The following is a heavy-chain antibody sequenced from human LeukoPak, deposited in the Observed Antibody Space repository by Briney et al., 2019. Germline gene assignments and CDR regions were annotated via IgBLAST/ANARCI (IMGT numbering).Heavy chain of an antibody. Sequence: PGGSLRLSCAASGFTFSSYMMNWVRQAPGKGLEWVSSINSGSTYTYYTESVKGRFTASRDNAKNSLLLQMNSLRAEDTAIYYCARSLTTLTYEGYWGQGTLVTVSS. CDR1: GFTFSSYM. D-gene: IGHD1-1*01. CDR2: INSGSTYT. J-gene: IGHJ4*02. V-gene: IGHV3-21*01. CDR3: ARSLTTLTYEGY.